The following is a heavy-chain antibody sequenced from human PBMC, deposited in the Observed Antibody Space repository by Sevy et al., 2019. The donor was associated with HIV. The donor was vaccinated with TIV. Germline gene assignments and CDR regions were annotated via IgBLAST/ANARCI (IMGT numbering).Heavy chain of an antibody. CDR1: GFPFSSYG. D-gene: IGHD6-6*01. Sequence: GGSLRLSCAASGFPFSSYGMNWVRQAPGKGLEWVSYISDISSAIYYADSVNGRFTISRDNAKKSLYLQMNSLRAEDTAVYYCARGLAALPGYYYGMDVWGQGTTVTVSS. CDR3: ARGLAALPGYYYGMDV. V-gene: IGHV3-48*01. CDR2: ISDISSAI. J-gene: IGHJ6*02.